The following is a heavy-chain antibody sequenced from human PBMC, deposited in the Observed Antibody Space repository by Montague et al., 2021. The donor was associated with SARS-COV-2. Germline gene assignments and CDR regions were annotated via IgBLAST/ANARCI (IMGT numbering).Heavy chain of an antibody. CDR1: GGSFSGYY. J-gene: IGHJ4*02. V-gene: IGHV4-34*01. CDR3: ARGTVGVAGRLRYYFDQ. D-gene: IGHD6-6*01. Sequence: SETLSLTCAVYGGSFSGYYWSWIRQPPGKGLEWIGEINHSGRTNYNASLKSRVTMSVDTSKNQFSLKVRSVTAADTAVYYCARGTVGVAGRLRYYFDQWGQGTLVTVSS. CDR2: INHSGRT.